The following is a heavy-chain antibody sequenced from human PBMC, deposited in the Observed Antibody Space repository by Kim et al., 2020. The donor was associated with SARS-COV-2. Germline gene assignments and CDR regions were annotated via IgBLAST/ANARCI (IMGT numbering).Heavy chain of an antibody. V-gene: IGHV3-21*01. CDR3: AVTYYDFWSGYPPFPGGYGMDV. Sequence: GGSLRLSCAASGFTFSSYSMNWVRQAPGKGLEWVSSISSSSSYIYYADSVKGRFTISRDNAKNSLYLQMNSLRAEDTAVYYCAVTYYDFWSGYPPFPGGYGMDVWGQGTTVTVSS. CDR1: GFTFSSYS. J-gene: IGHJ6*02. D-gene: IGHD3-3*01. CDR2: ISSSSSYI.